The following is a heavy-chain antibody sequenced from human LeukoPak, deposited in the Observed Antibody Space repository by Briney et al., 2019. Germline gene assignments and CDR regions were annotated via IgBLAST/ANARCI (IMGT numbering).Heavy chain of an antibody. J-gene: IGHJ4*02. V-gene: IGHV3-30*02. CDR1: GFTFSGSG. D-gene: IGHD3-3*01. CDR2: IRYDGSNK. CDR3: ARDYDFWSGYYSPTRGYFGY. Sequence: GGSLTLSCAASGFTFSGSGMHWVRQAPGKGLEWVTFIRYDGSNKYYTDPVKGRFTISRDNSKDTLYLQMDSLGAEETAVYYCARDYDFWSGYYSPTRGYFGYWGQGTLVSVSS.